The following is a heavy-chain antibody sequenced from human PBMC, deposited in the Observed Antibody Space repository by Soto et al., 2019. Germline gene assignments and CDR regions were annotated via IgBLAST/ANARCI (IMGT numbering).Heavy chain of an antibody. V-gene: IGHV4-30-4*01. CDR2: IYYSGST. J-gene: IGHJ6*02. D-gene: IGHD1-20*01. Sequence: PSETLSLTCTVSGGSISSGDYYWSWIRQPPGKGLEWIGYIYYSGSTYYNPSLKSRVTISVDTSKNQFSLKLSSVTAADTAVYYCARSLGGYNWNDSPVWDVWGQGTTVTVSS. CDR3: ARSLGGYNWNDSPVWDV. CDR1: GGSISSGDYY.